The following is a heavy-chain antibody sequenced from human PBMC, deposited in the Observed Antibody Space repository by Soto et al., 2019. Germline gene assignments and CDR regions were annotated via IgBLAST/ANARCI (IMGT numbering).Heavy chain of an antibody. D-gene: IGHD5-12*01. Sequence: SETLSLTCTVSGGSISSSSYYWGWIRQPPGKGLEWIGGIYYSGSTYYNPSLKRRVTISVDTSKNHSSLKLSSVTAADTAVYYCASHLRGYSGYDQRFYYYGMDVWGQGTTVTVSS. CDR2: IYYSGST. V-gene: IGHV4-39*02. CDR1: GGSISSSSYY. J-gene: IGHJ6*02. CDR3: ASHLRGYSGYDQRFYYYGMDV.